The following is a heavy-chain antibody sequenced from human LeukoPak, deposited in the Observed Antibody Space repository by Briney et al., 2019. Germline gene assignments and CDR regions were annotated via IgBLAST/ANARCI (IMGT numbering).Heavy chain of an antibody. Sequence: PGGSLRLSCAASGFTFSSYAMSWVRQAPGKGLEWVANIKQDGSEKYYVDSVKGRFTISRDNAKNSLYLQMNSLRAEDTAVYYCARDRWAYYFDYWGQGTLVTVSS. CDR1: GFTFSSYA. CDR2: IKQDGSEK. CDR3: ARDRWAYYFDY. D-gene: IGHD5-24*01. V-gene: IGHV3-7*01. J-gene: IGHJ4*02.